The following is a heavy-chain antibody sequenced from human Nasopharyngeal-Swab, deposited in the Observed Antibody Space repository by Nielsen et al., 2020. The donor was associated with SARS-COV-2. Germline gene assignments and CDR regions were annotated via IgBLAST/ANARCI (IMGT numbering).Heavy chain of an antibody. J-gene: IGHJ4*02. CDR1: GFTFSSYA. Sequence: GESLKISCAASGFTFSSYAMSWVRQAPGKGPEWVSAISGSGGSTYYADSVKGRFTISRDNSKNTLYLQMNSLRAEDTAVYYCARAPLGYCSGGSCLPDYWGQGTLVTVSS. V-gene: IGHV3-23*01. CDR3: ARAPLGYCSGGSCLPDY. D-gene: IGHD2-15*01. CDR2: ISGSGGST.